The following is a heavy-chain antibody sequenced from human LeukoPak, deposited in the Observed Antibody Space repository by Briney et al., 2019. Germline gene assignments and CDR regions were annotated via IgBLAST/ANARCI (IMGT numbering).Heavy chain of an antibody. CDR3: ARGQGEPYTYYYDSSGYYFDY. V-gene: IGHV3-11*01. D-gene: IGHD3-22*01. CDR1: GFTFSDYY. J-gene: IGHJ4*02. Sequence: PGGSLRLSCAASGFTFSDYYMSWIRQAPATGLEWVSYISSSGSTIYYADSVKGRFTISRDNAKNSLYLQMNSLRAEDTAVYYCARGQGEPYTYYYDSSGYYFDYWSQGTLVTVSS. CDR2: ISSSGSTI.